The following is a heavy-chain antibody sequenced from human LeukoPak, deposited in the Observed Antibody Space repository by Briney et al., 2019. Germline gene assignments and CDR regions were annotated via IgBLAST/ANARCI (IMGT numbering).Heavy chain of an antibody. J-gene: IGHJ4*02. V-gene: IGHV3-7*05. CDR1: GFTFSSYS. CDR2: IKQDGGEK. CDR3: AREGGFAIFGAADS. D-gene: IGHD3-3*01. Sequence: GGSLRLSCAASGFTFSSYSMNWVRQAPGKGLEWVANIKQDGGEKYYVDSVKGRFTISRDNAKNSLSLQMNSLRAEDTAVYYCAREGGFAIFGAADSWGQGTLVTVSS.